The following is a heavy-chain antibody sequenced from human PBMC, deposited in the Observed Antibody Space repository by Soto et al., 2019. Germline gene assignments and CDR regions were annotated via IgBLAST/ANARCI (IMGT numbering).Heavy chain of an antibody. CDR2: INPNSGNT. CDR1: GYTFTGYY. D-gene: IGHD1-1*01. J-gene: IGHJ5*02. V-gene: IGHV1-18*04. CDR3: ARTTQGGWFDP. Sequence: ASVKVSCKASGYTFTGYYMHWVRQAPGQGLEWMGWINPNSGNTNYAQKLQGRVTMTTDTSTSTAYMELRSLRSDDTAVYYCARTTQGGWFDPWGQGTLVTVSS.